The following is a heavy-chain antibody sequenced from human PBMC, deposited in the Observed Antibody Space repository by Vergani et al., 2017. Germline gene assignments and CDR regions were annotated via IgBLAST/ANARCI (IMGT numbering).Heavy chain of an antibody. CDR2: INHSGST. CDR1: GGYFSGYY. Sequence: QVQLQQWGAGLLKPSETLSLTCAVYGGYFSGYYWSWIRQPPGKGLEWIGEINHSGSTNYNPSLKSRVTISVDTSKNQFSLKLSSVTAADTAVYYCARVRGRLLFFRGPQGAFDIWGQGTMVTVSS. D-gene: IGHD3-16*01. V-gene: IGHV4-34*01. CDR3: ARVRGRLLFFRGPQGAFDI. J-gene: IGHJ3*02.